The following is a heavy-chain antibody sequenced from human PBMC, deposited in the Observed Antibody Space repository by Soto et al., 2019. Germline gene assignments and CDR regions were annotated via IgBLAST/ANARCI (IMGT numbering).Heavy chain of an antibody. V-gene: IGHV1-69*01. D-gene: IGHD6-13*01. Sequence: QVQLVQSGAEVKKPGSSVKVSCKASGGTFSSYAISWVRQAPGQGLEWMGGIIPIFGTANYAQKFQGRVTLTAVDSTGTAYMEVSSLRSEVTAVYYCARQKGWAAASYEIVYWGQGPLVTVSS. CDR1: GGTFSSYA. CDR3: ARQKGWAAASYEIVY. J-gene: IGHJ4*02. CDR2: IIPIFGTA.